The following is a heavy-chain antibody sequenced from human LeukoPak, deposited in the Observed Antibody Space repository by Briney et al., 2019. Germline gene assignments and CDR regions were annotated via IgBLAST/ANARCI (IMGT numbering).Heavy chain of an antibody. J-gene: IGHJ4*02. CDR2: INEDGSQK. V-gene: IGHV3-7*01. CDR3: ARSMTYYDFWSGYSFDY. CDR1: GFTFTSYW. D-gene: IGHD3-3*01. Sequence: GGSLRLSCAASGFTFTSYWMSLVRQAPGKGLEWVANINEDGSQKYYVDSVKGRFTISRDNAKNSLYLQMNSLRAEDTAMYYCARSMTYYDFWSGYSFDYWGQGTLVTVSS.